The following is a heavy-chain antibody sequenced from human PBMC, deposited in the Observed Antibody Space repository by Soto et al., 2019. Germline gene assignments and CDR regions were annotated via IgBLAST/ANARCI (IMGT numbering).Heavy chain of an antibody. D-gene: IGHD6-19*01. J-gene: IGHJ4*02. CDR2: ISYDGSNK. Sequence: QVQLVESGGGVVQPGRSLRLSCAASGSTFSSYAMHWVRQAPGKGLEWVAVISYDGSNKYYADSVKGRFTISRDNSKNTLYLQMNSLRAEDTAVYYCARENGRSGSGWYEGYYFDYWGQGTLVTVSS. V-gene: IGHV3-30-3*01. CDR3: ARENGRSGSGWYEGYYFDY. CDR1: GSTFSSYA.